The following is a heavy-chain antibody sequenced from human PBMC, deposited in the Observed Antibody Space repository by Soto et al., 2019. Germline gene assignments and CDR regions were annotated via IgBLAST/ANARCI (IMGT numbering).Heavy chain of an antibody. CDR1: GYSFTNYG. D-gene: IGHD6-19*01. CDR2: ISAFNGNK. Sequence: QDQLVQSGAEVKKPGASVTVSCKASGYSFTNYGVTWVRQAPGQGLEWMGWISAFNGNKHYAQNLQGRVTMTTDASTSKAYMELRSLRSDDTAVYYCARDRGVAPPVAGNTHYYYYMDVWGKGTTVTVSS. V-gene: IGHV1-18*01. J-gene: IGHJ6*03. CDR3: ARDRGVAPPVAGNTHYYYYMDV.